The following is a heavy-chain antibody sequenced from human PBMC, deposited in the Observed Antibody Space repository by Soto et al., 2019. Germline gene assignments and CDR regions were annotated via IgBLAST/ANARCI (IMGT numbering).Heavy chain of an antibody. D-gene: IGHD3-16*01. Sequence: GGSLRLSCVASGFDFNIWEMNWVRQTPGKGLEWLSYIPATGTGANYAESVRGRFTTSRDNANKVVYLQMNSLTVEDTAVYYCARSWGWSPGTDFWGQGTLVTVSS. CDR1: GFDFNIWE. CDR2: IPATGTGA. V-gene: IGHV3-48*03. CDR3: ARSWGWSPGTDF. J-gene: IGHJ4*02.